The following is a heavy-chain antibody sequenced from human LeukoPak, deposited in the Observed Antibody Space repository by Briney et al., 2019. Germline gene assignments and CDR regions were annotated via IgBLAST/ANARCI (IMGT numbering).Heavy chain of an antibody. Sequence: PSETLSLTCTVSGGSISSGDYYWSWIRQPPGTGLEWIGYIYYSGSTYYNPSLKSRVTISVDTSKNQFSLKLSSVTAADTAVYYCAREVAYYYDSSGPTDYWGQGTLVTVSS. CDR3: AREVAYYYDSSGPTDY. CDR1: GGSISSGDYY. CDR2: IYYSGST. D-gene: IGHD3-22*01. V-gene: IGHV4-30-4*01. J-gene: IGHJ4*02.